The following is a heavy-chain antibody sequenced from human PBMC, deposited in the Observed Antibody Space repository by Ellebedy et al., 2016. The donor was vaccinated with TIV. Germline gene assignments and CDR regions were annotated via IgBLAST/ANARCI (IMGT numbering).Heavy chain of an antibody. CDR2: LDANSGNT. CDR3: ARGLYYSYMDV. CDR1: GYTFINSD. J-gene: IGHJ6*03. Sequence: ASVKVSCXTSGYTFINSDIKWVRQATEQGLEWMGWLDANSGNTGYAPKFQGRVTLTRDTSISTAYMELSNLRSDDTAVYYCARGLYYSYMDVWGKGTTVTVSS. V-gene: IGHV1-8*01.